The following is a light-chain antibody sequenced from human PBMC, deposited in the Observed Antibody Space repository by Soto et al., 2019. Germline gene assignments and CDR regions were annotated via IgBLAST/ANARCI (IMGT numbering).Light chain of an antibody. CDR3: QQFNNYPLT. CDR2: DAS. CDR1: QGINSG. V-gene: IGKV1D-13*01. J-gene: IGKJ4*01. Sequence: AIRLTQSPSSLSASVGGRVTITCRASQGINSGLGWYQQKPGKAPKLLIYDASTLESGVPSRFSGRGSGTDFTLTISSLQPEDFATYYCQQFNNYPLTFGGGTKVDIK.